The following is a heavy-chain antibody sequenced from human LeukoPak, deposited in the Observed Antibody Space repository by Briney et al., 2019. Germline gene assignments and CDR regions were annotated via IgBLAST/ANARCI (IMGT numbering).Heavy chain of an antibody. D-gene: IGHD3-10*01. J-gene: IGHJ6*03. V-gene: IGHV3-43*01. CDR3: AKDSGSGLYYYYYMDV. CDR1: GFTFSSYS. Sequence: PGGSLRLSCAASGFTFSSYSMNWVRQAPGKGLEWVSLISWDGSSIYYADSVKGRFTISRDNSKNSLYLQMNSLKTEDTALYYCAKDSGSGLYYYYYMDVWGKGTAVTVSS. CDR2: ISWDGSSI.